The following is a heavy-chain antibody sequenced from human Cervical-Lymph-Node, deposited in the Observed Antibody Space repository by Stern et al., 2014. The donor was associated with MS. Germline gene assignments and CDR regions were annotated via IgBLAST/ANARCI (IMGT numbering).Heavy chain of an antibody. D-gene: IGHD3-22*01. V-gene: IGHV3-30-3*01. J-gene: IGHJ1*01. Sequence: DQLVESGGGVVQPGRSLRLSCAASGFTFSNYAMHWVRQAPGKGLEWVAVISYDGSNKYYADSVKGRFTISRDNSKNTLYLQMNSLRAEDTAVYYCARGSPYYDSSGYAEHWGQGTLVTVSS. CDR2: ISYDGSNK. CDR1: GFTFSNYA. CDR3: ARGSPYYDSSGYAEH.